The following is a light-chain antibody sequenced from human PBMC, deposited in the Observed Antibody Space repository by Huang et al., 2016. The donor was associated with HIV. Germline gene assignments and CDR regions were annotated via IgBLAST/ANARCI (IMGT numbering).Light chain of an antibody. CDR1: QSVGNS. J-gene: IGKJ1*01. CDR2: AS. Sequence: DIQMTQSPSFLSASVGDRVTITCRTSQSVGNSLNWYQQKPGKATELLIYASSLQAWVSSRFSGSGSGTDFTLIISSLQPEDFATYYCQQSYISPWTFGQGTKVDLK. CDR3: QQSYISPWT. V-gene: IGKV1-39*01.